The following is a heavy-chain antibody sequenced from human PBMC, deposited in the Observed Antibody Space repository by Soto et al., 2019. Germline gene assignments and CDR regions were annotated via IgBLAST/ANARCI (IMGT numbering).Heavy chain of an antibody. Sequence: SETLSLTCSVGGGCISRYYWSWIRQPPGKGLEWIGYIYYSGSTNYNPSLKSRVTISVDTSKNQFSLKLSSVTAADTAVYYCARGRLVGGYMDVWGKGTTVTVSS. CDR3: ARGRLVGGYMDV. D-gene: IGHD6-19*01. J-gene: IGHJ6*03. CDR2: IYYSGST. V-gene: IGHV4-59*08. CDR1: GGCISRYY.